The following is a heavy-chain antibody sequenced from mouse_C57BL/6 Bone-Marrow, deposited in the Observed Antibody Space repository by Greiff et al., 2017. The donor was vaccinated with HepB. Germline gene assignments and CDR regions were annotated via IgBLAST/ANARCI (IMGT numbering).Heavy chain of an antibody. J-gene: IGHJ2*01. Sequence: EVHLVESGGGLVKPGGSLKLSCAASGFTFSSYAMSWVRQTPEKRLEWVATISDGGSYTYYPDNVKGRFTISRDNAKNNLYLQMSHLKSEDTAMYYCASTPITTVVYFDYWGQGTTLTVSS. CDR2: ISDGGSYT. CDR1: GFTFSSYA. D-gene: IGHD1-1*01. V-gene: IGHV5-4*01. CDR3: ASTPITTVVYFDY.